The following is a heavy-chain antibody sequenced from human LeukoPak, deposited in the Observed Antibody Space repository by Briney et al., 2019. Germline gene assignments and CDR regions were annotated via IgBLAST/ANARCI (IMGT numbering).Heavy chain of an antibody. Sequence: SETLSLTCAVYGGSFSNYNWTWIRQPPGKGLEWIAYINYSGSTNYNPSLKSRVTISVDTSKKEFSLKLSSVTAADTAVYYCARGAGWYNYWGQGILVTVSS. V-gene: IGHV4-59*01. CDR1: GGSFSNYN. J-gene: IGHJ4*02. CDR3: ARGAGWYNY. D-gene: IGHD6-19*01. CDR2: INYSGST.